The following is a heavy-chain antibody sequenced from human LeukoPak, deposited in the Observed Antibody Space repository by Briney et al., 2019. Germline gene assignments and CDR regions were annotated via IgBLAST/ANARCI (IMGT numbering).Heavy chain of an antibody. V-gene: IGHV4-39*01. CDR3: ARHEGGTSPDSGWYGLGWFDP. Sequence: PSETLSLTCTVSGGSISSSSYYWGWIRQPPGKGLEWIGSIYYSGSTYYNPSLKSRVTISVDTSKNQFSLKLSSVTAADTAVYYCARHEGGTSPDSGWYGLGWFDPWGQGTLVTVSS. CDR1: GGSISSSSYY. J-gene: IGHJ5*02. D-gene: IGHD6-19*01. CDR2: IYYSGST.